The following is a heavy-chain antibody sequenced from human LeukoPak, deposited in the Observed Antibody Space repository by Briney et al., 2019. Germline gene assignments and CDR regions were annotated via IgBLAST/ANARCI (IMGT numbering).Heavy chain of an antibody. CDR3: ATVVDPKWELAEPDAFDI. CDR2: FDPEDGET. J-gene: IGHJ3*02. V-gene: IGHV1-24*01. CDR1: GYTLTELS. D-gene: IGHD1-26*01. Sequence: ASVKVSCKVSGYTLTELSMHWARQAPGKGLEWMGGFDPEDGETIYAQKFQGRVTMTEDTSTDTAYMELSSLRSEDTAVYYCATVVDPKWELAEPDAFDIWGQGTMVTVSS.